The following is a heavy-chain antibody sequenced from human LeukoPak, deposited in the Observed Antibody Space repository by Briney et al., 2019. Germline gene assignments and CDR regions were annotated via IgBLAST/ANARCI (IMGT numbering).Heavy chain of an antibody. D-gene: IGHD1-20*01. V-gene: IGHV3-23*01. CDR2: ISGSGGST. J-gene: IGHJ4*02. CDR1: GFTFSSYA. Sequence: GGSLRLSCAASGFTFSSYAMSWVRQAPGKGLDWVSAISGSGGSTYYADSVKGRFTISRDNSKNTLYLHMSSLRAEDTAVYYCAKDSRITGTTIYYFDYWGQGTLVTVSS. CDR3: AKDSRITGTTIYYFDY.